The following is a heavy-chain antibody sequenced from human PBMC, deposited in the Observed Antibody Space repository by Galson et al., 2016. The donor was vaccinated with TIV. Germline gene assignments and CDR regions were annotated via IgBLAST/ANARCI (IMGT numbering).Heavy chain of an antibody. CDR2: IYWNDDK. J-gene: IGHJ1*01. CDR1: GFSLSTSGVG. V-gene: IGHV2-5*01. CDR3: EQRRSAFSDSGGFNFTFAEYFQH. Sequence: PALVKPTQTLTVTCSVSGFSLSTSGVGVGWIRQSPGGALEWLALIYWNDDKRYSPSLKSRLTITKDTSKNQVLLTVTNVDPVDTAPYYCEQRRSAFSDSGGFNFTFAEYFQHWGRGTLVTVSS. D-gene: IGHD2-15*01.